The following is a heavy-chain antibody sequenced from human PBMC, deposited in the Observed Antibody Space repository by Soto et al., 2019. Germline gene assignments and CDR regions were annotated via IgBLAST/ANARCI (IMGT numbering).Heavy chain of an antibody. D-gene: IGHD2-2*01. CDR2: INHSGSA. CDR1: GGSFSDYY. CDR3: ARGPRTVMLPGALSFFDN. V-gene: IGHV4-34*02. J-gene: IGHJ4*02. Sequence: QVQLQQWGAGLLKPSETLSLTCAVHGGSFSDYYWNWIRQPPGKGLEWIGDINHSGSAKYNPSLNSRVTFSLDTSKNEFSLKLSSVTVADTAVYYCARGPRTVMLPGALSFFDNWGQGTLVTVSP.